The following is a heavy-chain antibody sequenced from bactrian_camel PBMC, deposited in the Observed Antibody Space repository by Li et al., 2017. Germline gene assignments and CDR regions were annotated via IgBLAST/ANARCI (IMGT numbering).Heavy chain of an antibody. CDR2: IRTGDGRT. J-gene: IGHJ6*01. Sequence: HVQLVESGGGSVQAGGSLRLSCVDSQEPIDRHHCIGWFRQAPGKEPEGIAAIRTGDGRTTYAANVEGRFTISHVNANNTVYLQMDSLKPEDTATYFCAATRGPLLVRLAFEEGRHTSWGQGTQVTVS. CDR1: QEPIDRHHC. D-gene: IGHD1*01. V-gene: IGHV3S53*01. CDR3: AATRGPLLVRLAFEEGRHTS.